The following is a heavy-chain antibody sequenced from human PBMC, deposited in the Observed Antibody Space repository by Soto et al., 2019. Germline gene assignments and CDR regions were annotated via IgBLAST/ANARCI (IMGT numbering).Heavy chain of an antibody. Sequence: SETLPLTCTVSGASMNSYHWSWIRQPAGKGLEWIGHIHSSGSTNYNPSLKSRVTMSVDTSKNQFSLRLMSLTAADTAVYYCARDQGVAAAGITWFDPWGQGSLVTVSS. D-gene: IGHD6-13*01. V-gene: IGHV4-4*07. CDR2: IHSSGST. J-gene: IGHJ5*02. CDR1: GASMNSYH. CDR3: ARDQGVAAAGITWFDP.